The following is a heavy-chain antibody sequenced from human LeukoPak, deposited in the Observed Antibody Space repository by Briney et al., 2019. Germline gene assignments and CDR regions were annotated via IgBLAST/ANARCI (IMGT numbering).Heavy chain of an antibody. Sequence: SETLSLTCTVSGGSISSYYWSWIRQPPGKGLEWIGYIYYSGSTNYNPSPKSRVTMSVDTSKNQFSLKLNSVTAADTAVYYCARENSLYASGSYQPFDPWGQGALVTVSS. CDR3: ARENSLYASGSYQPFDP. D-gene: IGHD3-10*01. CDR2: IYYSGST. CDR1: GGSISSYY. V-gene: IGHV4-59*01. J-gene: IGHJ5*02.